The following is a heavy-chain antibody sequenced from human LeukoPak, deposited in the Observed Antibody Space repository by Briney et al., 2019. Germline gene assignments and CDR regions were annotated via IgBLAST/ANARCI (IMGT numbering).Heavy chain of an antibody. Sequence: SETLCLTCTVSGGSISSYYWSWIRQPPGKGLEWIGYIYYSGSTNYNPSLKSRVTISVDTSKNQFSLKLSSVTAADTAVYYCARPSSYSSGWYGFDYWGQGTLVTVSS. V-gene: IGHV4-59*08. J-gene: IGHJ4*02. CDR1: GGSISSYY. CDR2: IYYSGST. D-gene: IGHD6-19*01. CDR3: ARPSSYSSGWYGFDY.